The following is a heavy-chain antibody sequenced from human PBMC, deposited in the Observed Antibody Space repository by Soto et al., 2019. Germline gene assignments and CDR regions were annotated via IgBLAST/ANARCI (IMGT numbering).Heavy chain of an antibody. CDR1: GDTITNYG. D-gene: IGHD6-19*01. Sequence: QVQLVQSGGEVRKPGASVKVSCKASGDTITNYGISWVRQAPGQGLEGMGGISFYNGNTKYAQNLQGRVTLTTDTPTSTAYLELRRLRSADTAVYYCAIATSIAVAGKESWGQGTLVTVSS. V-gene: IGHV1-18*01. CDR2: ISFYNGNT. CDR3: AIATSIAVAGKES. J-gene: IGHJ4*02.